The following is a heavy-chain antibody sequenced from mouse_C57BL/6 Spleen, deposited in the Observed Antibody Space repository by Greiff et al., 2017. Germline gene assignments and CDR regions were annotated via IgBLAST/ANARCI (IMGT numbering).Heavy chain of an antibody. CDR1: GFSFNTYA. J-gene: IGHJ3*01. V-gene: IGHV10-1*01. Sequence: EVHLVESGGGLVQPKGSLKLSCAASGFSFNTYAMNWVRQAPGKGLEWVARIRSKSNNYATYYADSVKDRFTISRDDSESMLYLQMNNLKTEDTAMYYCVSPLGLAWFAYWGQGTLVTVSA. CDR3: VSPLGLAWFAY. D-gene: IGHD6-1*01. CDR2: IRSKSNNYAT.